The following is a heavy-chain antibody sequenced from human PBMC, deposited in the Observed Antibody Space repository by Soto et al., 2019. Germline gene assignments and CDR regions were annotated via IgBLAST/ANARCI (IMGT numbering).Heavy chain of an antibody. J-gene: IGHJ2*01. CDR1: GFTFSNYA. Sequence: GGSLSISCAASGFTFSNYAMSWVRQIPGKGLEWVSIINSGDDSTYYADSVKGRFTISRDNSENTLYLQMNNLRAEDTAVYYCAKDRWFFDLWGRGTLVTVSS. CDR3: AKDRWFFDL. V-gene: IGHV3-23*01. CDR2: INSGDDST.